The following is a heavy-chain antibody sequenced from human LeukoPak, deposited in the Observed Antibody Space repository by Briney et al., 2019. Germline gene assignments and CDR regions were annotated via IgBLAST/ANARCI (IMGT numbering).Heavy chain of an antibody. V-gene: IGHV3-11*04. CDR1: GFTFSDYY. D-gene: IGHD2-21*01. CDR3: ARDRYCGGDCYDYYYYMDV. CDR2: ISSSGSTI. Sequence: GGSLRLSCAASGFTFSDYYMSWIRQAPGKGLEWVSYISSSGSTIYYADSVKGRFTISRDNAKNSLYLQMNSLRAEDTAVYYCARDRYCGGDCYDYYYYMDVWGKGTTVTVSS. J-gene: IGHJ6*03.